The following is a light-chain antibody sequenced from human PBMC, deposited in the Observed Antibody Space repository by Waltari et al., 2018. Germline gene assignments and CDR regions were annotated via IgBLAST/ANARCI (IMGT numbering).Light chain of an antibody. J-gene: IGKJ1*01. Sequence: ETVMKPSPATLSVFPEERVSLSCRSSQSFSSNLDWYQQQPGQPPRLLIYDSSTRATGGPAEFSGGGSGTEVTLTISSRQSDEFAVYYCQQYNNWPPGTFGEGTKVEV. V-gene: IGKV3-15*01. CDR3: QQYNNWPPGT. CDR1: QSFSSN. CDR2: DSS.